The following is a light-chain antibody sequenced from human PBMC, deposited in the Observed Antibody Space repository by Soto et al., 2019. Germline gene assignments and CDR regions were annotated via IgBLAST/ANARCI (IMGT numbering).Light chain of an antibody. V-gene: IGLV2-14*01. CDR1: SSDIGGYDY. J-gene: IGLJ1*01. Sequence: QSVLTQPASVSGSPGQSITISCTGTSSDIGGYDYVSWYQQHPGTAPKLMIYEVSNRPSGVSNRFSGSKSGNSASLTISGLQAEDEADYYCTSYTSSSTNYVFGAGTKLTVL. CDR2: EVS. CDR3: TSYTSSSTNYV.